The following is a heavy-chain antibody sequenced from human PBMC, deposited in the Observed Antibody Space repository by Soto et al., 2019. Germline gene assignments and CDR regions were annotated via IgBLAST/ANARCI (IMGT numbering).Heavy chain of an antibody. D-gene: IGHD6-19*01. CDR2: FAYSGNS. V-gene: IGHV4-59*01. J-gene: IGHJ4*02. CDR3: ASNWFSVGGRFHFDH. CDR1: GGSINTYY. Sequence: SQTRSLTCTVAGGSINTYYWSWIRQPAGKGLEWIGYFAYSGNSDSSPSLKSRVTISIDTSKKQVYLKLNSLTAPDTAVYSCASNWFSVGGRFHFDHWGQGIPVTV.